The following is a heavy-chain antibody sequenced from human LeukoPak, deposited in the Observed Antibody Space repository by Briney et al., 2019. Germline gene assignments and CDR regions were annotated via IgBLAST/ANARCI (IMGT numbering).Heavy chain of an antibody. V-gene: IGHV3-33*01. CDR3: ARERYDFRAYYFDY. CDR2: IYYDGSNK. Sequence: GGSLRLSCAASGSTFSRHGMHWVRQAPGKGLEWVAVIYYDGSNKYYADSVKGRFTISRDNSKNTLYLQMNSLRAEDTAVYYCARERYDFRAYYFDYWGQGTLVTVSS. D-gene: IGHD3-3*01. CDR1: GSTFSRHG. J-gene: IGHJ4*02.